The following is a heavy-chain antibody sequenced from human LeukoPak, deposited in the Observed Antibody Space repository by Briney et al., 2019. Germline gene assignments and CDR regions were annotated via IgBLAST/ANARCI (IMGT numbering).Heavy chain of an antibody. CDR1: GFIVGTTY. J-gene: IGHJ3*02. CDR3: ARVPGESFDI. V-gene: IGHV3-53*01. D-gene: IGHD3-10*01. CDR2: IYGGGST. Sequence: GGSLRLSCTASGFIVGTTYLSWVRQAPGKGLECVSVIYGGGSTFYADSVKGRFTISRDNSKNTLYLQMNSLGADDTAVYYCARVPGESFDIWGQGTMVTVSS.